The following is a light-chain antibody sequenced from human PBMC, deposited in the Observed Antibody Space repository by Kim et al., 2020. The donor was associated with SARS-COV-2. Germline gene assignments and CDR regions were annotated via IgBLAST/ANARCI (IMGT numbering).Light chain of an antibody. J-gene: IGKJ5*01. Sequence: ASVGDRGTIPCRASQGISSALAWYQQKPGKAPKLLIYDASSLESGVPSRFSGSGSGTDFTLTISSLQPEDFATYYCQQFNSYPITFGQGTRLEIK. CDR2: DAS. CDR3: QQFNSYPIT. V-gene: IGKV1-13*02. CDR1: QGISSA.